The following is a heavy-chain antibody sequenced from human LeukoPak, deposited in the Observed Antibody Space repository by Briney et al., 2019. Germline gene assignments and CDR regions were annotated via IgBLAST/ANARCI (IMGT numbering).Heavy chain of an antibody. CDR3: AREEYCSGGSCYPDY. D-gene: IGHD2-15*01. CDR1: GFTFSSYG. Sequence: PGGSLRLSCAASGFTFSSYGMHWVRQAPGKGLEWVAVIWYDGSNKYYADSVKGRFTISRDNSKNTLYLQMNSLRAVDTAVYYCAREEYCSGGSCYPDYWGQGTLVTVSS. J-gene: IGHJ4*02. V-gene: IGHV3-33*01. CDR2: IWYDGSNK.